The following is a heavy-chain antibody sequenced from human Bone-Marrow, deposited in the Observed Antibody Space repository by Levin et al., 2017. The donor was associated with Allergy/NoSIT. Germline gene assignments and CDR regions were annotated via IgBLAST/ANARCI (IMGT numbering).Heavy chain of an antibody. J-gene: IGHJ4*02. Sequence: GGSLRLSCAASGSTFSNYGMQWVRQAPGKGLEWVAVIAHDGSLKYYADSVQGRFTISRDNSKNTLYLQMNSLRAEDTAVYFCAKETTVMTATTRDYWGQGTLVTVSS. V-gene: IGHV3-30*18. D-gene: IGHD2-21*02. CDR2: IAHDGSLK. CDR3: AKETTVMTATTRDY. CDR1: GSTFSNYG.